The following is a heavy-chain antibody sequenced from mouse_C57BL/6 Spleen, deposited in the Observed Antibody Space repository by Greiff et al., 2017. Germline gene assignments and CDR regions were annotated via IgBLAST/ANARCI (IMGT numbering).Heavy chain of an antibody. CDR2: IDPENGDT. J-gene: IGHJ3*01. CDR1: GFNIKDDY. V-gene: IGHV14-4*01. CDR3: TTGGLRRRFAD. Sequence: EVQLQESGAELVRPGASVKLSCTASGFNIKDDYMHWVKQRPEQGLEWIGWIDPENGDTEYASKFQGKATITADTSSNTAYLQLSSLTSEDTAVYYCTTGGLRRRFADWGQGALVTVSA. D-gene: IGHD2-4*01.